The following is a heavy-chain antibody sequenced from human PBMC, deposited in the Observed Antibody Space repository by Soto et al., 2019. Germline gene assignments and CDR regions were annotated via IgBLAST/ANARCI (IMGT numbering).Heavy chain of an antibody. D-gene: IGHD6-19*01. CDR2: ISGSGGST. CDR3: AKDGGEYSSGPNDY. J-gene: IGHJ4*02. V-gene: IGHV3-23*01. CDR1: GFTFSSYA. Sequence: GGSLRLSCAASGFTFSSYAMSWVRQAPGKGLEWVSAISGSGGSTYYADSVKGRFTISRDNSKNTLYLQMNSLRAEDTAVYYCAKDGGEYSSGPNDYWGQGTLVTVS.